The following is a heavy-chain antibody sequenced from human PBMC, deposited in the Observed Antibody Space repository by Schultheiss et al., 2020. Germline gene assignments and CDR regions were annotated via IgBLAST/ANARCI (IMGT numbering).Heavy chain of an antibody. CDR3: ARSRVGKDYYYYYMDV. Sequence: GGSLRLSCAASGFTFSSYAMSWVRQAPGKGLEWVSTISSSGGSTFYADSVKGRFTISRDNAKNSLYLQMNSLRDEDTAVYYCARSRVGKDYYYYYMDVWGKGTTVTVSS. V-gene: IGHV3-23*01. D-gene: IGHD5-24*01. J-gene: IGHJ6*03. CDR1: GFTFSSYA. CDR2: ISSSGGST.